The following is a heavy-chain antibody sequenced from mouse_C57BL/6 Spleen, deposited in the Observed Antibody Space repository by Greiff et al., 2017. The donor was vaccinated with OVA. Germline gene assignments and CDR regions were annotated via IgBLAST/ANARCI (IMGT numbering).Heavy chain of an antibody. CDR2: IYPGSGST. Sequence: VQLQQPGAELVKPGASVKMSCKASGYTFTSYWITWVKQRPGQGLEWIGDIYPGSGSTNYNEKFKSKATLTVDTSSSTAYMQLSSLTSEDSAVYYCARGGYDWRYFDYWGQGTTLTVSS. V-gene: IGHV1-55*01. CDR1: GYTFTSYW. CDR3: ARGGYDWRYFDY. D-gene: IGHD2-4*01. J-gene: IGHJ2*01.